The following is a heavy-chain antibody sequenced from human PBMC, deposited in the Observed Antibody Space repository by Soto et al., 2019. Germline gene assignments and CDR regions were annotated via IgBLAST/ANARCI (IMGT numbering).Heavy chain of an antibody. CDR1: GGSFSGYY. CDR3: ARRIRRSKGYYFDY. J-gene: IGHJ4*02. CDR2: INHSGST. Sequence: SETLSLTCAVYGGSFSGYYWSWIRQPPGKGLEWIGEINHSGSTNYNPSLKSRVTISVDTSKNQFSLKLSSVTAADTAVYYCARRIRRSKGYYFDYWGQGTLVTVSS. V-gene: IGHV4-34*01.